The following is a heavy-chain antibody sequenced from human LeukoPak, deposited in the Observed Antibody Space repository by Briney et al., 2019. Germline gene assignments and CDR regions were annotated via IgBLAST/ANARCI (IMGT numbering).Heavy chain of an antibody. J-gene: IGHJ4*02. CDR2: IYYSGST. Sequence: SETLSLTCTVSGGSISSYYWSWIRQPPGKGLEWIGKIYYSGSTNYNASLTNRVTISVDTSKNQFSLKLSSVTAADTAVYYCAREVGYCSGGSCYSYFDYWGQGTLVTVSS. CDR3: AREVGYCSGGSCYSYFDY. CDR1: GGSISSYY. V-gene: IGHV4-59*01. D-gene: IGHD2-15*01.